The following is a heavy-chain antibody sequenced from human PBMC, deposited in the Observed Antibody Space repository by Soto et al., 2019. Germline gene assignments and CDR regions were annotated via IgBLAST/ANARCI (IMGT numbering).Heavy chain of an antibody. Sequence: SETLSLTCPVSGGSISSGGYYWSWIRQHPGKGLEWIGYIYYSGSTYYNPSLKSRVTISVDTSKNQFSLKLSSVTAADTAVYYCARVAAVAGTQTDYWGQGTLVTVSS. V-gene: IGHV4-31*03. D-gene: IGHD6-19*01. CDR3: ARVAAVAGTQTDY. J-gene: IGHJ4*02. CDR1: GGSISSGGYY. CDR2: IYYSGST.